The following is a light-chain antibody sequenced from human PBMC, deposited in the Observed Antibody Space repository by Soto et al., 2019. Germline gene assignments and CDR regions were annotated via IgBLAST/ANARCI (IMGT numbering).Light chain of an antibody. V-gene: IGKV3-11*01. J-gene: IGKJ4*01. Sequence: ETVLTQSPATLSLSPGERATLSCRASRSISTYLAWYQQKPGQPPRLLIFGASTRATGIPARFSGSGSEAEFALTISTLQSEDFAVYYCQQYSVWPLTFGGGTKVDIK. CDR2: GAS. CDR3: QQYSVWPLT. CDR1: RSISTY.